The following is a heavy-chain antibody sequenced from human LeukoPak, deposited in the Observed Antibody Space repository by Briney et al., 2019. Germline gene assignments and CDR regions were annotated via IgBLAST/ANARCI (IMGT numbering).Heavy chain of an antibody. V-gene: IGHV4-59*08. D-gene: IGHD3-3*01. J-gene: IGHJ5*02. CDR1: GGSISSYY. CDR2: IYYSGST. CDR3: ARKAVEWSLNWFDP. Sequence: SETLSLTCTVSGGSISSYYWSWIRQPPGKGLEWIGYIYYSGSTNYNPSLKSRVTISVDTSKNQFSLKLSSVTAADTAVYYCARKAVEWSLNWFDPWGQGTLVTVSS.